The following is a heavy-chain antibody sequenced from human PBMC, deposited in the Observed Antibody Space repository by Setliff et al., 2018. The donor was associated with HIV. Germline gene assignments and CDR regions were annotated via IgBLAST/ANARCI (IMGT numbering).Heavy chain of an antibody. Sequence: PSETLSLTCAVYNGSFSNYYWTWIRQPPGKGLEWIGEINHSGSTNYNPSLKSQVTISVDTSKKQFSLNLRSVTAADTAVYYCARGLTARRVGNFDYWGRGTLVTVSS. CDR2: INHSGST. CDR1: NGSFSNYY. V-gene: IGHV4-34*01. CDR3: ARGLTARRVGNFDY. J-gene: IGHJ4*02. D-gene: IGHD6-6*01.